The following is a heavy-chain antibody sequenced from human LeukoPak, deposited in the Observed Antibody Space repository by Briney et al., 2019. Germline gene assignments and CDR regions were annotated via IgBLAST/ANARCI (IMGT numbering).Heavy chain of an antibody. CDR1: AFTFRPYA. D-gene: IGHD5-18*01. V-gene: IGHV3-23*01. CDR2: VSGSGGST. Sequence: PGGSLRLSCAASAFTFRPYAMIWVRQAPGKGLEWVSSVSGSGGSTYHADSVKGRFTISRDNSNNTLYLQMNSLRAEDTAVYYCAKGAASRGYTYVANWGQGTLVTVSS. J-gene: IGHJ4*02. CDR3: AKGAASRGYTYVAN.